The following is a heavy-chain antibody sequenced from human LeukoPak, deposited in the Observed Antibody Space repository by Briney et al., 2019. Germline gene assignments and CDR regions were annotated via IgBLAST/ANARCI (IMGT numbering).Heavy chain of an antibody. Sequence: PGGSLRLSCAASGFTFSNFGMHWVRQAPGKGLEWITFIRYDGSNKYYADSVKGRFSISRDNSKNTVYLQMNSLRAEGTGIYYCAKSSGAYSSAGLDYWGQGTLVTVSS. V-gene: IGHV3-30*02. J-gene: IGHJ4*02. D-gene: IGHD6-19*01. CDR3: AKSSGAYSSAGLDY. CDR2: IRYDGSNK. CDR1: GFTFSNFG.